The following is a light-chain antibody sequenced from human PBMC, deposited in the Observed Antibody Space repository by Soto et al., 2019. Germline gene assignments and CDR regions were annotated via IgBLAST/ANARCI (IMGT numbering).Light chain of an antibody. CDR1: QSISSF. V-gene: IGKV1-39*01. CDR2: AAF. J-gene: IGKJ5*01. Sequence: DIQMTQSPSSLSASVGDRVTITCRASQSISSFLNWYQQIPGQAPKLLIYAAFSMVTGIPSRFSGSGSGTDFTITISSLQPEDFTTYYCQQTYSSLITFGQGTLLEI. CDR3: QQTYSSLIT.